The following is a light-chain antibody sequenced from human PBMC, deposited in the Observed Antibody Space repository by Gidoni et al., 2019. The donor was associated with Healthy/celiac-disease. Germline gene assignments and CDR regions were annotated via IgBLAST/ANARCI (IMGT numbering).Light chain of an antibody. J-gene: IGKJ4*01. CDR3: MQALQTPLT. V-gene: IGKV2-28*01. Sequence: DIVMTQSPLSLPVTPGEPASISCRSSPSLLHSNGYNYLDWYLQKPGQSPQLLIYLGSNRASGVPDRFSGSGSGTDFTLKISRVEAEDVGVYYCMQALQTPLTFXGXTKVEIK. CDR1: PSLLHSNGYNY. CDR2: LGS.